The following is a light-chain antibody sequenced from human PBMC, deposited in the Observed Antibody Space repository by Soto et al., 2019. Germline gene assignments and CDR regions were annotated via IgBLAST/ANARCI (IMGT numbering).Light chain of an antibody. Sequence: AIQMTQSPSSLSASVGDRVTITCRASQDIRNDFAWYQQKPGKAPKLLIYDVSILHSGVPSRFSGSGSGTDFILTISSLQPEDFATYYCLQDYSYPYTFGQGTKLEIK. CDR2: DVS. V-gene: IGKV1-6*01. CDR3: LQDYSYPYT. CDR1: QDIRND. J-gene: IGKJ2*01.